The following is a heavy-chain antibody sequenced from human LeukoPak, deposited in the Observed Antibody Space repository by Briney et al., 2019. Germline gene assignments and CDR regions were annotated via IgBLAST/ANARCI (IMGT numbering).Heavy chain of an antibody. CDR3: ARTRTTVTTDWFDP. CDR2: INPNSGGT. CDR1: GYTFTGYY. Sequence: GASVKVSCKASGYTFTGYYMHWVRQAPGQGLEWMGWINPNSGGTNYAQKFQGGVTMTRDTSISTAYMELSRLRSDDTAVYYCARTRTTVTTDWFDPWGQETLVTVSS. J-gene: IGHJ5*02. V-gene: IGHV1-2*02. D-gene: IGHD4-17*01.